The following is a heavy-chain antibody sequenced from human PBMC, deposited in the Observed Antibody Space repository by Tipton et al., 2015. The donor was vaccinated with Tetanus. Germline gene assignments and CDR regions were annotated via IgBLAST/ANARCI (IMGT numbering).Heavy chain of an antibody. CDR2: IYYSGST. Sequence: TLSLTCTVSGGSISSYYWSWIRQPPGKGLEWIGYIYYSGSTNYNPSLKSRVTISVDTSKNQFSLKLSSVTAADTAVYYCARDRDYYGSGSRGMDVWGQGTRVTVSS. CDR3: ARDRDYYGSGSRGMDV. D-gene: IGHD3-10*01. CDR1: GGSISSYY. J-gene: IGHJ6*02. V-gene: IGHV4-59*01.